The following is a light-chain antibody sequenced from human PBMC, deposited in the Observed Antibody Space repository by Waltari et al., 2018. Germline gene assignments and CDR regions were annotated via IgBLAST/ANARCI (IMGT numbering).Light chain of an antibody. V-gene: IGLV3-19*01. CDR2: GPD. CDR3: ASRDPTANAVV. CDR1: SLRRYN. Sequence: SSDLTQDPAVSVALGQTVRITCQGDSLRRYNAAWYQQRPGQAPVLVFYGPDKRPSGIPDRFSGSSSRDTASLTITGTQAEDEADYYCASRDPTANAVVFGGGTKLTVL. J-gene: IGLJ2*01.